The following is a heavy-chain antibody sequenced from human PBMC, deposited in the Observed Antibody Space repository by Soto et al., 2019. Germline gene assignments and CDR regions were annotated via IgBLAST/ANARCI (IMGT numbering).Heavy chain of an antibody. D-gene: IGHD4-4*01. CDR2: INQDGSEK. V-gene: IGHV3-7*02. CDR3: LRGNSPSST. J-gene: IGHJ5*02. Sequence: EVQLVESGGGSVQPGGSLRLSCVTSGFSFSTFWLNWVRQAPGKGLEWVANINQDGSEKYYVDSVKGRFTISRDNAQSYLYVQMNSLSVEATAVNLSLRGNSPSSTWGQGTLVTVSS. CDR1: GFSFSTFW.